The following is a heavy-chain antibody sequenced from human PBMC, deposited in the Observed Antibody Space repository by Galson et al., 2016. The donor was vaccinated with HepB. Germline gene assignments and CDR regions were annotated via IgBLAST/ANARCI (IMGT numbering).Heavy chain of an antibody. V-gene: IGHV3-48*03. CDR2: IGRSGSPI. CDR3: ARDVVGAAFDS. J-gene: IGHJ4*02. D-gene: IGHD1-26*01. Sequence: LRLSCAASGLTFSSYEMSWVRQGPGKGLEWVSYIGRSGSPIYYADSVQGRFTISRDNAKNSLYLQMNSLRAEGTAVYYCARDVVGAAFDSWGQGTLVTVSS. CDR1: GLTFSSYE.